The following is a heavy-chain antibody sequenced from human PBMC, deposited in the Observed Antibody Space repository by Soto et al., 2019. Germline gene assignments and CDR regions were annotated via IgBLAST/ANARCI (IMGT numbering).Heavy chain of an antibody. CDR1: GFTFSSYA. J-gene: IGHJ4*02. D-gene: IGHD6-19*01. CDR2: ISSNGGST. CDR3: VISAVAGRSHYFDY. Sequence: GGSLRLSCSASGFTFSSYAMHWVRQAPGKGLEYVSAISSNGGSTYYADSLKGRFTISRDNSKNTLYLQMSSLRAEDTAVYYCVISAVAGRSHYFDYWGQGTLVTVSS. V-gene: IGHV3-64D*06.